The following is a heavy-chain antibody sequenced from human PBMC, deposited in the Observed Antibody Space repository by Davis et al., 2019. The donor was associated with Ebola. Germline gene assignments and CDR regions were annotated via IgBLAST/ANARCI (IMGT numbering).Heavy chain of an antibody. Sequence: MPSETLSLTCSVSNVTVTSLYWSWIRQPPGKGLEWIGYVYHFGVNIYNPSLKSRVTISVDTSKNQFSLKLSSVTAADAAVYYCAREGFYFYGMDVWGQGTTVTVSS. CDR1: NVTVTSLY. CDR3: AREGFYFYGMDV. J-gene: IGHJ6*02. D-gene: IGHD2/OR15-2a*01. CDR2: VYHFGVN. V-gene: IGHV4-59*02.